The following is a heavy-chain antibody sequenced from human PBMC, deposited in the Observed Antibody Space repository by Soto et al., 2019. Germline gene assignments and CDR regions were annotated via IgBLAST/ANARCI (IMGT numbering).Heavy chain of an antibody. CDR1: GFTFSSYG. CDR2: ISYDGSNK. CDR3: ARDSDLAGDAFDI. Sequence: QVQLVESGGGVVQPGRSLRLSCAASGFTFSSYGMHWVRQSPGKGLEWVAVISYDGSNKYYADSVKGRFTIPRDNSKDPLYLEMDSLRAEDTAVYYCARDSDLAGDAFDIGGQGTMVPVPS. J-gene: IGHJ3*02. V-gene: IGHV3-30-3*01. D-gene: IGHD2-15*01.